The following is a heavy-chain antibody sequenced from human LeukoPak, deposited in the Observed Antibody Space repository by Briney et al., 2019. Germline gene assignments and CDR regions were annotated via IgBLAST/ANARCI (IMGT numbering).Heavy chain of an antibody. CDR1: GYSFTSHW. D-gene: IGHD3-22*01. CDR2: IYPGDSDT. CDR3: ARSGTYYYDSSGRDAGY. V-gene: IGHV5-51*01. Sequence: GESLKISCKCSGYSFTSHWIGWVRQMPGKGLEWMGIIYPGDSDTRYSPSFQGQVTISADKSISTAYLQWSSLKASDTAMYYCARSGTYYYDSSGRDAGYWGQGTLVTVSS. J-gene: IGHJ4*02.